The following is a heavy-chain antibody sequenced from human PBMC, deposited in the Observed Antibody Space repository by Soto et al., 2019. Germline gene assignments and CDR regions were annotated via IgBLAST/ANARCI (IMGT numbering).Heavy chain of an antibody. CDR3: ARVTQFNIVDY. Sequence: GGSLRLSCAASGFTVSSNYMSWVRQAPGKGLEWVSIIYSGGITYYADSVKGRFTISRDTSKNTLYLQMKSLRAEDTAVYYCARVTQFNIVDYWGQGTLVTVSS. D-gene: IGHD3-16*02. CDR2: IYSGGIT. J-gene: IGHJ4*02. CDR1: GFTVSSNY. V-gene: IGHV3-66*01.